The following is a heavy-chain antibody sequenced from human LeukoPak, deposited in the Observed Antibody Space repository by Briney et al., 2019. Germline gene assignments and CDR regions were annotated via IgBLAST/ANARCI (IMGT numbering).Heavy chain of an antibody. J-gene: IGHJ4*02. Sequence: PGGSLRLSCAASGFTFDDYAMHWVRQAPGKGLEWVSGISWNSGSIGYADSVKGRFTISRDNAKNSLYLQMNSLRAEDTAVYYCARAPWGPDYWGQGTLVTVSS. V-gene: IGHV3-9*01. CDR3: ARAPWGPDY. CDR1: GFTFDDYA. D-gene: IGHD3-16*01. CDR2: ISWNSGSI.